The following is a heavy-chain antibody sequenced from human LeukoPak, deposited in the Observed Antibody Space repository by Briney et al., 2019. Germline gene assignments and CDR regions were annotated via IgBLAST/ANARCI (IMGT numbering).Heavy chain of an antibody. Sequence: SVNVSFKSSGGTFITYAVSWVRQAPGQGLEWVGRIIPILGLADFAQRFRGRVSITADKSTTTAYMELSSLRSEDTAVYYCARDRDFGDYEDLWYAFDIWGQGTMVTVSS. CDR3: ARDRDFGDYEDLWYAFDI. D-gene: IGHD4-17*01. V-gene: IGHV1-69*04. CDR1: GGTFITYA. CDR2: IIPILGLA. J-gene: IGHJ3*02.